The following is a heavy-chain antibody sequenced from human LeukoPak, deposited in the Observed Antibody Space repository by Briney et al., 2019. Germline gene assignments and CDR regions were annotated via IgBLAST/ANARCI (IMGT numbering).Heavy chain of an antibody. J-gene: IGHJ3*02. CDR3: TTGYYDYVWGSYRGDAFDI. D-gene: IGHD3-16*02. CDR2: ISSNGGST. Sequence: PGGSLRLSCSASGFTFNSYVMHWVRQAPGKGLEYVSAISSNGGSTYYADSVKGRFTISRDNSKNTLYLQMSSLRGEDTAVYYCTTGYYDYVWGSYRGDAFDIWGQGTMVTVSS. V-gene: IGHV3-64D*09. CDR1: GFTFNSYV.